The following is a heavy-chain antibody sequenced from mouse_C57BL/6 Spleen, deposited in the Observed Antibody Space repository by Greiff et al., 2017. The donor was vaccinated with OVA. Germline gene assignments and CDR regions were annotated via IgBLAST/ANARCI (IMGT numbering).Heavy chain of an antibody. D-gene: IGHD2-5*01. CDR2: INPNNGGT. V-gene: IGHV1-26*01. CDR3: ARYDGDYSNY. Sequence: EVKLQQSGPELVKPGASVKISCKASGYTFTDYYMNWVKQSHGKSLEWIGDINPNNGGTSYNQKFKGKATLTVDKSSSTAYMELRSLTSEDSAVYYCARYDGDYSNYWGQGTTLTVSS. J-gene: IGHJ2*01. CDR1: GYTFTDYY.